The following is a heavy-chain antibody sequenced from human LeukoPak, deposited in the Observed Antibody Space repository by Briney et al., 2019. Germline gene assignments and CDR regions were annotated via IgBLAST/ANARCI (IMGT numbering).Heavy chain of an antibody. CDR3: AREDRHMNWFDP. J-gene: IGHJ5*02. V-gene: IGHV1-69*01. Sequence: SVKVSCKASGGTFSSYAISWVRQAPGQGLEWMGGIIPIFGSAKSTQKFQDRVTITADESTSTAYMDLSNLRSEDTAVYYCAREDRHMNWFDPWGQGTLVTVSS. CDR2: IIPIFGSA. CDR1: GGTFSSYA.